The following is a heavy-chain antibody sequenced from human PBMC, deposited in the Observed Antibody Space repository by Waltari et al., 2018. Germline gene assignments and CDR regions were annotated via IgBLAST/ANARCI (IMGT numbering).Heavy chain of an antibody. Sequence: QVQLVQSGAEVKKPGSSVKVSCKASGGTFSSYAISWVRQAPGQGLEWMGGIIPICGTAKHAQKIQGRVTITADETTGQADMELSSLRAEDTSVYYCARAVRPHITNNWYDPWGQGTLVTVSS. V-gene: IGHV1-69*13. CDR3: ARAVRPHITNNWYDP. CDR2: IIPICGTA. J-gene: IGHJ5*02. D-gene: IGHD2-2*01. CDR1: GGTFSSYA.